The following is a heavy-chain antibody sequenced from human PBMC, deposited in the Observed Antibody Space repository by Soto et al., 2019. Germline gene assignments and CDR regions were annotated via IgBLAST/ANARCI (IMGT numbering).Heavy chain of an antibody. V-gene: IGHV1-69*02. CDR3: ARGEGDGYERDY. Sequence: QVQLVQSGAEVKKPGSSVKVSCKASGGTFSSYTISWVRQAPGQGLEWMGRIIPILGIANCAQKFRGRVTITADKSTSTAYMELSSLRSEDTAVYYCARGEGDGYERDYWGQGTLVTVSS. CDR2: IIPILGIA. D-gene: IGHD5-12*01. CDR1: GGTFSSYT. J-gene: IGHJ4*02.